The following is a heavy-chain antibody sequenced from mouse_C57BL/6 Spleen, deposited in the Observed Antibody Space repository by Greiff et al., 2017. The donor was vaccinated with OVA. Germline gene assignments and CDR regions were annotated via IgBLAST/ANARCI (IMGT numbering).Heavy chain of an antibody. D-gene: IGHD1-1*01. CDR1: GYSFTDYN. CDR2: INPNYGTT. J-gene: IGHJ1*03. Sequence: VQLKQSGPELVKPGASVKISCKASGYSFTDYNMNWVKQSNGKSLEWIGVINPNYGTTSYNQKFKGKATLTVDQSSSTAYMQLNSLTSEDSAVYYCARHYGSSYDWYFDVWGTGTTVTVSS. CDR3: ARHYGSSYDWYFDV. V-gene: IGHV1-39*01.